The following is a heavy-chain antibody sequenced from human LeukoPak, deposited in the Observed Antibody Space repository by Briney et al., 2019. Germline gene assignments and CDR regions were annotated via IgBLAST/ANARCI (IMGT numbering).Heavy chain of an antibody. D-gene: IGHD2-2*01. CDR3: ARDRLGYCSSTSCYPYYYYGMDV. CDR1: GGSISSSSYY. J-gene: IGHJ6*02. V-gene: IGHV4-39*07. CDR2: IYYSGST. Sequence: SETLSLTCTVSGGSISSSSYYWGWIRQPPGKGLEWIGSIYYSGSTYYNPSLKSRVTISVDTSKNQFSLKLSSVTAADTAVYYCARDRLGYCSSTSCYPYYYYGMDVWGQGTTVTVSS.